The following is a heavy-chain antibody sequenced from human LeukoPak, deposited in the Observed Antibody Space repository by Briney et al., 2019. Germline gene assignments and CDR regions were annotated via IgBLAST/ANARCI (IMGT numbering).Heavy chain of an antibody. CDR1: GFTFSDYY. J-gene: IGHJ4*02. CDR3: ARDGPPGIYYDSGSYKGAFDY. V-gene: IGHV3-11*04. CDR2: ISSSGTTI. D-gene: IGHD3-10*01. Sequence: GGSLRLSCAASGFTFSDYYMSWIRQAPGKGLEWVSYISSSGTTIYYADSVKGRFTISRDNAKNSLYLQMNSLRAEDTAVYYCARDGPPGIYYDSGSYKGAFDYWGQGTLVTVSS.